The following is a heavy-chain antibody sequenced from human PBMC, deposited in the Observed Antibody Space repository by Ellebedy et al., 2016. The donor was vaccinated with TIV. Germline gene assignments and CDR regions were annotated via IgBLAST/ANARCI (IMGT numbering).Heavy chain of an antibody. D-gene: IGHD3-10*01. V-gene: IGHV1-69*13. CDR2: IIPIFGTA. Sequence: ASVKVSXKASRGTFSSYAISWVRQAPGQGLEWMGGIIPIFGTANYAQKFQGRVTITADESTSTAYMELSSLRSEDTAVYYCARSSGSYYYYYMDVWGKGTTVTVSS. CDR3: ARSSGSYYYYYMDV. CDR1: RGTFSSYA. J-gene: IGHJ6*03.